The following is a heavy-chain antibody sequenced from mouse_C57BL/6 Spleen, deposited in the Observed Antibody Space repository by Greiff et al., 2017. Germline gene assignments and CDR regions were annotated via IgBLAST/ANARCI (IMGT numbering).Heavy chain of an antibody. Sequence: QVQLKQSGAELAKPGASVKLSCKASGYTFTSYWMHWVKQRPGQGLAWIGYINPSSGYTKYNQKFKDKATLTADKTSSTAYMQLSSLTYEDSAVYYCARQEPHFDDWGKGTTLTVSS. CDR2: INPSSGYT. J-gene: IGHJ2*01. V-gene: IGHV1-7*01. CDR1: GYTFTSYW. CDR3: ARQEPHFDD.